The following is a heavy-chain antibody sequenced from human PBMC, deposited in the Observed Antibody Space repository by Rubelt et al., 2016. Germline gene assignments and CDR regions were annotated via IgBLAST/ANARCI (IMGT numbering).Heavy chain of an antibody. CDR1: GYTFTSYG. J-gene: IGHJ4*02. CDR3: ARDVGGNSVLYYFDY. CDR2: ISAYNGNT. D-gene: IGHD4-23*01. V-gene: IGHV1-18*01. Sequence: QVQLVQSGAEVKKPGASVKVSCKASGYTFTSYGISWVRQAPGQGLEWMGWISAYNGNTNYAQKIQGRVTSTTDTSTSTAYMELRSLRSDDTAVYYCARDVGGNSVLYYFDYWGQGTLVTVSS.